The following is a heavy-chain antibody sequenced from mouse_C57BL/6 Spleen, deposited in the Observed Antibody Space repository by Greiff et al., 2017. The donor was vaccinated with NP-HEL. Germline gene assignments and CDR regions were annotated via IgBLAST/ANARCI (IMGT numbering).Heavy chain of an antibody. J-gene: IGHJ1*03. CDR1: GFTFSDYY. CDR2: INYDGSST. Sequence: EVMLVESEGGLVQPGSSMKLSCTASGFTFSDYYMAWVRQVPEKGLEWVANINYDGSSTYYLDSLKSRFIISRDNAKNILYLQMSSLKSEDTATYYCARDGDYYGSSLWYFDVWGTGTTVTVSS. D-gene: IGHD1-1*01. V-gene: IGHV5-16*01. CDR3: ARDGDYYGSSLWYFDV.